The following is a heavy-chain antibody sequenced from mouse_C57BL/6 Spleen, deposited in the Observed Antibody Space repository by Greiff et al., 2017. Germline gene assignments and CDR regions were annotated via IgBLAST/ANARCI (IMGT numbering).Heavy chain of an antibody. CDR2: IRSKSNNYAT. D-gene: IGHD2-2*01. CDR3: VRQGVTTKAMDY. V-gene: IGHV10-1*01. Sequence: EVQLVESGGGLVQPKGSLKLSCAASGFSFNTYAMNWVRQAPGKGLEWVARIRSKSNNYATYYADSVKDRFTISRDDSESMLYLQMNNLKTEDTAMYYCVRQGVTTKAMDYWGQGTSVTVSS. J-gene: IGHJ4*01. CDR1: GFSFNTYA.